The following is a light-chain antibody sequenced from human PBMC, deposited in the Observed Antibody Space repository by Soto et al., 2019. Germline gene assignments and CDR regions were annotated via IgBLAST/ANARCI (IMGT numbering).Light chain of an antibody. V-gene: IGKV3-20*01. CDR2: GAS. CDR3: QKYGSSHEGT. CDR1: QSVSSSY. J-gene: IGKJ1*01. Sequence: EIVLTQSPCTLSCSPWERATVSCVASQSVSSSYLAWYQQKPGQAPRLLIYGASSRATGIPDRFNGSGSGTDFTLTISRLEPEDFAVYYCQKYGSSHEGTFGQGTKVDIK.